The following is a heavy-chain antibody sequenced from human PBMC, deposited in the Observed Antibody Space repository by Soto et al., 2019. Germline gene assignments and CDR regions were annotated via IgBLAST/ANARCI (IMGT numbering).Heavy chain of an antibody. CDR1: GFTFSSYT. J-gene: IGHJ4*02. V-gene: IGHV3-21*01. CDR3: ARGDVVVLTATSNFDY. D-gene: IGHD2-21*02. CDR2: ISSSYYI. Sequence: EVQLVESGGGLVKPGGSLRLSCVASGFTFSSYTMNWVRQAPGKGLEWVASISSSYYIKYADSVKGRFTISRDNAKNSLYLQMNSLRAEDTPVYYCARGDVVVLTATSNFDYWGQGTLVTVSS.